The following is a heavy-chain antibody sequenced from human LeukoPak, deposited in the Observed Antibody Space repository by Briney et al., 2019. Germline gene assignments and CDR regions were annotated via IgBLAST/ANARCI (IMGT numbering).Heavy chain of an antibody. V-gene: IGHV4-39*07. D-gene: IGHD5-12*01. J-gene: IGHJ3*02. CDR1: GGSISSSSYY. CDR3: AREEYIVATPARAFDI. CDR2: IYYSGST. Sequence: SETLSLTCTVSGGSISSSSYYWGWIRQPPGKGLEWIGSIYYSGSTYYNPSLKSRVTISVDKSKNQFSLKLSSVTAADTAVYYCAREEYIVATPARAFDIWGQGTMVTVSS.